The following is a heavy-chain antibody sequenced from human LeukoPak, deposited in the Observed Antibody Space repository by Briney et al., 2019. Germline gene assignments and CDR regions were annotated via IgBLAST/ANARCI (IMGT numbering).Heavy chain of an antibody. CDR3: ARARPDPYYYYYMDV. Sequence: SETLSLTCAVYGGSFSGYYWGWIRQPPGKGLEWIGSIYHSGSTYYNPSLKSRVTISVDTSKNQFSLKLSSVTAADTAVYYCARARPDPYYYYYMDVWGKGTTVTVSS. CDR2: IYHSGST. V-gene: IGHV4-38-2*01. J-gene: IGHJ6*03. CDR1: GGSFSGYY. D-gene: IGHD1-14*01.